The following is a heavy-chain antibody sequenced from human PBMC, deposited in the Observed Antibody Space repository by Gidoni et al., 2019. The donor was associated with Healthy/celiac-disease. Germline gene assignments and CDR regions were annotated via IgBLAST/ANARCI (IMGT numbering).Heavy chain of an antibody. J-gene: IGHJ4*02. D-gene: IGHD3-9*01. CDR1: GGSIRSSSYY. CDR2: IYYSGST. Sequence: QLQLQESGPGLVKPSETLSLTCTVSGGSIRSSSYYWGWIRQPPGKGLEWIGSIYYSGSTYYNPSLKSRVTISVDTSKNQFSLKLSSVTAADTAVYYCARVLRYFDWLFFDYWGQGTLVTVSS. V-gene: IGHV4-39*01. CDR3: ARVLRYFDWLFFDY.